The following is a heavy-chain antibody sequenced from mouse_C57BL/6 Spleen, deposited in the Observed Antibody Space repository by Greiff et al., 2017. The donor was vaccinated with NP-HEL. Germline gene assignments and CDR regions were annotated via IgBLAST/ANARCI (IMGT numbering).Heavy chain of an antibody. CDR2: IYPGDGDT. CDR1: GYAFSSYW. Sequence: QVQLQQSGAELVKPGASVKISCKASGYAFSSYWMNWVKQRPGKGLEWIGQIYPGDGDTNYNGKFKGKATLTADKSSSTAYMQLSSLTSEDSAVYFCARSDDYGSSPFDYWGQGTTLTVSS. CDR3: ARSDDYGSSPFDY. D-gene: IGHD1-1*01. J-gene: IGHJ2*01. V-gene: IGHV1-80*01.